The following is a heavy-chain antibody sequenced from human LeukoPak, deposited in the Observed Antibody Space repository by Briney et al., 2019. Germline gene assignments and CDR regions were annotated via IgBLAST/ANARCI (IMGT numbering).Heavy chain of an antibody. CDR2: ISGSGGST. CDR3: TTDLMEWELLY. CDR1: GFTFSSYA. D-gene: IGHD1-26*01. J-gene: IGHJ4*02. V-gene: IGHV3-23*01. Sequence: GGSLRLSCAASGFTFSSYAMSWVRQAPGKGLEWVSAISGSGGSTYYADSVKGRFTISRDNSKNTLYLQMNSLRAEDTAVYYCTTDLMEWELLYWGQGTLVTVSS.